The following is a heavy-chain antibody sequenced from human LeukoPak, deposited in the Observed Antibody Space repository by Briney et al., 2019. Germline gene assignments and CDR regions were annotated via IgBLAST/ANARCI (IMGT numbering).Heavy chain of an antibody. V-gene: IGHV4-59*11. Sequence: SETLSLTCTVGGGSLSGHYWGWIRQPPGKGLELVGHIYYTGTTFYNPSLNSRVTITLDPSRNQFSLRLTSVIAADTAVYYCARFSWGCSTASCYLTNWGQGALVTVSS. CDR3: ARFSWGCSTASCYLTN. D-gene: IGHD2-2*01. CDR1: GGSLSGHY. CDR2: IYYTGTT. J-gene: IGHJ4*02.